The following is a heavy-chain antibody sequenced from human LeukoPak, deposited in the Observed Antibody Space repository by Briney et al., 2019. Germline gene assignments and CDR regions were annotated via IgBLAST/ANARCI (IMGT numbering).Heavy chain of an antibody. CDR1: GFTFSSYW. J-gene: IGHJ4*02. Sequence: GGSLRLSCAASGFTFSSYWMSWVRQAPGKGLEWVSSVSSSSGYIYYADSVKGRFTISRDNAKNSLYLQMNSLRAEDTAVYYCAREGVAACFDYWGQGTLVTVSS. CDR3: AREGVAACFDY. CDR2: VSSSSGYI. V-gene: IGHV3-21*01. D-gene: IGHD6-19*01.